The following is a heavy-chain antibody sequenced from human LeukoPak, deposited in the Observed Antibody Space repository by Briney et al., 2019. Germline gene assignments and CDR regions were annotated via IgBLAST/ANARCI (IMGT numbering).Heavy chain of an antibody. D-gene: IGHD3-3*01. Sequence: SETLSLTCAVSGGSLRSYYWRWIRQPAGRGLGWIGRIYTSGSTHYTPSLKSRVTMSVDKSKNQFSLKLSSVTAADTAVYYCARERGRVLGSGFYNYWGKETLVTVSS. CDR3: ARERGRVLGSGFYNY. CDR2: IYTSGST. V-gene: IGHV4-4*07. J-gene: IGHJ4*02. CDR1: GGSLRSYY.